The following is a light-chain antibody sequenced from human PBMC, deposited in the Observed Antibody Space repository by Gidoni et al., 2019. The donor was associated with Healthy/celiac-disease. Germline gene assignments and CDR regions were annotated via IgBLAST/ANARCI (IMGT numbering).Light chain of an antibody. V-gene: IGLV2-11*01. CDR2: DVS. J-gene: IGLJ2*01. Sequence: QSALTKPSPVSGSPGQSVTISSTGTSSDVGCYNYVSWYQQHPGKAPKLMIYDVSKRPSGVPDPFSGSKSGNTASLTISVLQAEDEADYYCCSYAGSYVVFGGGTKLTVL. CDR1: SSDVGCYNY. CDR3: CSYAGSYVV.